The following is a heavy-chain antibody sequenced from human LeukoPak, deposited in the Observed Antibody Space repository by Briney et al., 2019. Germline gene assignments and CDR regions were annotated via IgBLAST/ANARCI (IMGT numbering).Heavy chain of an antibody. Sequence: PGGSLRLSCAASGFTFSSYGMHWVRQAPGKGLEWVAVISYDGSNKYYADSVKGRFTISRDNSKNTLYLQMNSLRAEDTAVYYCARDQYYDSSGYGIFDYWGQGTLATVSS. CDR3: ARDQYYDSSGYGIFDY. D-gene: IGHD3-22*01. CDR1: GFTFSSYG. CDR2: ISYDGSNK. J-gene: IGHJ4*02. V-gene: IGHV3-30*03.